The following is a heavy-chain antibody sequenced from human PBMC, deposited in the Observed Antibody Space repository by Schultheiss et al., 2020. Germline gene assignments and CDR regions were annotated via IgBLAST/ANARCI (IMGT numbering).Heavy chain of an antibody. Sequence: SETLSLTCTVSGDSVNTGSYYWGWIRQPPGKGLEWVASVSYGGSTYYNPSLKSRVTISVDASKNQFSLKLSSVTAADTAVYYCARGYGDSHYYYGMDVWGQGTTVTVSS. D-gene: IGHD4-17*01. CDR3: ARGYGDSHYYYGMDV. CDR1: GDSVNTGSYY. J-gene: IGHJ6*02. CDR2: VSYGGST. V-gene: IGHV4-39*07.